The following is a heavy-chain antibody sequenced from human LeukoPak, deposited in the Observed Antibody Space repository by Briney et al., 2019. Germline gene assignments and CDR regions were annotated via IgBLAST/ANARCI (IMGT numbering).Heavy chain of an antibody. CDR3: ARGRRAWWLARNYFDY. V-gene: IGHV4-34*01. CDR2: INHSGST. Sequence: PSETLSLTCAVYGGSFSGYYWSWIRQPPGKGLEWIGEINHSGSTNYNPSLKSRVTISVDTSKNQFSLKLSSVTAADTAVYYCARGRRAWWLARNYFDYWGQGTLVTVSS. D-gene: IGHD6-19*01. CDR1: GGSFSGYY. J-gene: IGHJ4*02.